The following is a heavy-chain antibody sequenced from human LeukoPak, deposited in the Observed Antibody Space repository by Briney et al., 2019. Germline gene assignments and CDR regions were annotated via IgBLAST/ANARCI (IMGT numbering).Heavy chain of an antibody. CDR1: GFTFSSYA. V-gene: IGHV3-23*01. CDR3: AKGYCSGGSCCLDY. CDR2: ISGSGGST. Sequence: PGGSLRLSCAASGFTFSSYAMSWVRQAPGKGLEWVSTISGSGGSTFYADSVKGRFTISRDNSKNTLYLQMSSLRAEDTAVYYCAKGYCSGGSCCLDYWGQGTLVTVSS. J-gene: IGHJ4*02. D-gene: IGHD2-15*01.